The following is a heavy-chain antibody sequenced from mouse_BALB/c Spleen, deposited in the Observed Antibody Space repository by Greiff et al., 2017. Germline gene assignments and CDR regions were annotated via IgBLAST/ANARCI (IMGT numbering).Heavy chain of an antibody. D-gene: IGHD2-3*01. CDR3: TRSSDGYYGFDY. J-gene: IGHJ2*01. V-gene: IGHV1S81*02. CDR1: GYTFTSYY. Sequence: QVQLKQPGAELVKPGASVKLSCKASGYTFTSYYMYWVKQRPGQGLEWIGGINPSNGGTNFNEKFKSKATLTVDKSSSTAYMQLSSLTSEDSAVYYCTRSSDGYYGFDYWGQGTTLTVSS. CDR2: INPSNGGT.